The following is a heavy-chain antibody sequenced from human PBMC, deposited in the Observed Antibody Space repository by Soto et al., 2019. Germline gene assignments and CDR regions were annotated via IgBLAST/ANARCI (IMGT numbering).Heavy chain of an antibody. V-gene: IGHV3-30-3*01. CDR1: GFTFSSYA. Sequence: PGGSLRLSCAASGFTFSSYAMHWVRQAPGKGLEWVAVISYDGSNKYYADSVKGRFTISRDNSKNTLYLQMNSLRAEDTAVYYCARACRDGYNYHFDYWGQGTLVTVSS. CDR2: ISYDGSNK. J-gene: IGHJ4*02. D-gene: IGHD5-12*01. CDR3: ARACRDGYNYHFDY.